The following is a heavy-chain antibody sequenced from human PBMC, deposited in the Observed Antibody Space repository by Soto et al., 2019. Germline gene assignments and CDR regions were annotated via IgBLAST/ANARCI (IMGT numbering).Heavy chain of an antibody. D-gene: IGHD6-19*01. Sequence: DVQLVESGGGLVQPGRSLRLSCAASGFTFDDYAMHWVRQAPGKGLEWVSGISWNSGSIGYADSVKGRFTISRDNAKNSLYLQMNSLRAEDTALYYCAKGGGSGWKGRSGFDYWGQGTLVTVSS. CDR1: GFTFDDYA. CDR2: ISWNSGSI. J-gene: IGHJ4*02. CDR3: AKGGGSGWKGRSGFDY. V-gene: IGHV3-9*01.